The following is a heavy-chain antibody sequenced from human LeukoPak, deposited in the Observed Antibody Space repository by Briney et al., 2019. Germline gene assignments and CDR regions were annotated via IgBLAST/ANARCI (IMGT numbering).Heavy chain of an antibody. CDR3: AASGYSYGLQKY. CDR2: IFHSGTT. CDR1: GYSISSGYY. Sequence: SETLSLTCAVSGYSISSGYYWGWIRQPPGKGLEWIGSIFHSGTTHYNPSLQSRVTISVDTSKNQFSLKLSSVTAADTAVYYCAASGYSYGLQKYWGQGTLVTVSS. V-gene: IGHV4-38-2*01. D-gene: IGHD5-18*01. J-gene: IGHJ4*02.